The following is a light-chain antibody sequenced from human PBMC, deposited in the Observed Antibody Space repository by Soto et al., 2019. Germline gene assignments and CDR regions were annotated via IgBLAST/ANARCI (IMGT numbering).Light chain of an antibody. CDR2: GNN. Sequence: QSVLTQPPSMSGTPGQRVTISCSGSRSNIGGNIVNWYQHLPGTAPKLLIYGNNNRPSGVPDRFSGSKSGTSASLAITGLQAEDEADYYCHSYDGTFADVFGTGTKLTVL. CDR3: HSYDGTFADV. V-gene: IGLV1-44*01. J-gene: IGLJ1*01. CDR1: RSNIGGNI.